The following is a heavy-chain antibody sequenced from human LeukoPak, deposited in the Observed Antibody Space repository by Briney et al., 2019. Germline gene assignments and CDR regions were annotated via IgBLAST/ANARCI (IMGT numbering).Heavy chain of an antibody. D-gene: IGHD4-23*01. V-gene: IGHV4-4*07. CDR3: ARGGKATVVTM. CDR2: IYSSGST. CDR1: GGSINSYY. J-gene: IGHJ4*02. Sequence: SETLSLTCTVSGGSINSYYWSWIRQPAGKGLEWIRRIYSSGSTNYNPPLKSRVSMSVDTSKNQFSLKLTSVTAADTAVYYCARGGKATVVTMWGQGILVTVSS.